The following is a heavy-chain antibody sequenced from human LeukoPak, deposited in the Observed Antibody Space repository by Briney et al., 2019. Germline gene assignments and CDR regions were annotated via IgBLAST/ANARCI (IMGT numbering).Heavy chain of an antibody. CDR2: INQDGSEE. CDR1: GFTFSNYW. V-gene: IGHV3-7*01. D-gene: IGHD5-12*01. CDR3: VRDGGVSGYDLLDY. J-gene: IGHJ4*02. Sequence: QPGGSLRLSCAASGFTFSNYWMTWVRQAPGKGLEWVAHINQDGSEEHYMDSVKARFTISRDNAKNSLSLQMNSLRAEDTAVYYCVRDGGVSGYDLLDYWGQGTLVTVFS.